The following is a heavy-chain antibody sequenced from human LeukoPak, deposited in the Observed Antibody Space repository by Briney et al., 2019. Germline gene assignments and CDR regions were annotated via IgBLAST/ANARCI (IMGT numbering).Heavy chain of an antibody. Sequence: ASVKVSCKASGGTFSNDAITWVRQAPGQGLEWMGRIVPILGFTNYPQRFEGKVTLTADESTATAYMELSSLTSEDTAVYYCAREIGGGPYYFDYWGQGTLVTVSS. V-gene: IGHV1-69*04. J-gene: IGHJ4*02. CDR2: IVPILGFT. D-gene: IGHD2/OR15-2a*01. CDR1: GGTFSNDA. CDR3: AREIGGGPYYFDY.